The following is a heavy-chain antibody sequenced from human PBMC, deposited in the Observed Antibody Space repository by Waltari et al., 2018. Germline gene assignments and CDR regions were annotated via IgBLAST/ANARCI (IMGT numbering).Heavy chain of an antibody. CDR2: IIPILGIA. CDR1: GGTFSSYA. V-gene: IGHV1-69*09. J-gene: IGHJ4*02. Sequence: QVQLVQSGAEVKKPGSSVKVSCKASGGTFSSYAISWVRQAPGQGLEWMGRIIPILGIANYAQKFQGRVTITADKSTSTAYMELSSLRSEDTAVYYCASLVTGDSRTDWGQGTLVTVSS. CDR3: ASLVTGDSRTD. D-gene: IGHD7-27*01.